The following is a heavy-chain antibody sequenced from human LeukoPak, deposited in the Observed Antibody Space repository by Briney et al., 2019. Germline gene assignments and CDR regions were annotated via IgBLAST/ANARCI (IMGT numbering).Heavy chain of an antibody. CDR2: ISYDGSNK. CDR1: GFTFSSYG. J-gene: IGHJ4*02. CDR3: ARDLTGLFDS. V-gene: IGHV3-30*03. D-gene: IGHD3/OR15-3a*01. Sequence: PGGSLRLSCAASGFTFSSYGMHWVRQAPGKGLEWVAVISYDGSNKYYADSVKGRFTISRDNSKNTLFLQMNSLRVEDTAVYYCARDLTGLFDSWGRGTLVSVSS.